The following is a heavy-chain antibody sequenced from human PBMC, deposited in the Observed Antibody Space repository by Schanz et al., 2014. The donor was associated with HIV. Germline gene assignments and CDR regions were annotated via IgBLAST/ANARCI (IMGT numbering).Heavy chain of an antibody. CDR3: AKDPHWNYYDSSGYPYYFDY. D-gene: IGHD3-22*01. CDR1: GFPFGSYA. Sequence: VRLLESGGDLVQPGGSLRLSCAASGFPFGSYAMSWVRQAPGKGLEGVAGKWPDGNKKNFADFVKGRFTISRDNSKNTLYLQMNSLRAEDTAVYYCAKDPHWNYYDSSGYPYYFDYWGQGTLVTVSS. CDR2: KWPDGNKK. J-gene: IGHJ4*02. V-gene: IGHV3-30*02.